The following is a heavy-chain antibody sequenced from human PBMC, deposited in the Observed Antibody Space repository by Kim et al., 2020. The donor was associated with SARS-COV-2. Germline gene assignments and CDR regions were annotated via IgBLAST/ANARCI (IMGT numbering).Heavy chain of an antibody. V-gene: IGHV4-39*02. CDR3: ARLAMTGVSWMVWFDP. CDR2: VSYSGST. J-gene: IGHJ5*02. CDR1: PGSIIISNSP. Sequence: SETLSLTCTVFPGSIIISNSPWGCIRQPPGNEPEWIGRVSYSGSTSYNPSLKSRVTISLNTSENNLSLTLTSVIAAATAVSYVARLAMTGVSWMVWFDP. D-gene: IGHD3-10*01.